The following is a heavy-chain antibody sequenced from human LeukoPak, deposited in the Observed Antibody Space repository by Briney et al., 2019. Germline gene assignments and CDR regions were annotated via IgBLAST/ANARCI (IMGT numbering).Heavy chain of an antibody. Sequence: GGSLTLSCAASGLSLSTNYMNWVRQAPGKGLEWVSILYSGSTTYYTDSVKGRFTISRDNSRNTLYLHMTNLRAEDTAVYYCARVGDHYHWYLDLWGRGSLLTVSS. V-gene: IGHV3-53*01. D-gene: IGHD3-10*01. CDR3: ARVGDHYHWYLDL. J-gene: IGHJ2*01. CDR1: GLSLSTNY. CDR2: LYSGSTT.